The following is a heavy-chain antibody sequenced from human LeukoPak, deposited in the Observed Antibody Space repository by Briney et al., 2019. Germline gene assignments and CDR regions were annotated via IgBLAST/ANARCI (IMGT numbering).Heavy chain of an antibody. D-gene: IGHD6-19*01. CDR1: DGSISSYY. J-gene: IGHJ4*02. CDR3: ACSSSGWFWNY. Sequence: SETLSLTCTVSDGSISSYYWSWIRQPAGKGLEWIGRLYTSGSTNYNPSLKSRVTMSVDTSKNQFSLKLSSVTAADTAGYYCACSSSGWFWNYWGQGTLVTVSS. CDR2: LYTSGST. V-gene: IGHV4-4*07.